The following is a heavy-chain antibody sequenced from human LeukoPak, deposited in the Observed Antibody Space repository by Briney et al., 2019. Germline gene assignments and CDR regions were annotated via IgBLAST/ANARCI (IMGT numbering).Heavy chain of an antibody. V-gene: IGHV1-69*05. CDR3: ARGEHDYGGNPGGGYYYMDV. CDR2: IIPIFGTA. J-gene: IGHJ6*03. CDR1: GGTFSSYA. D-gene: IGHD4-23*01. Sequence: GASVKVSCKASGGTFSSYAISWVRQAPGQGLEWMGRIIPIFGTANYAQKFQGRVTMTRNTSISTAYMELSSLRSEDTAVYYCARGEHDYGGNPGGGYYYMDVWGKGTTVTVSS.